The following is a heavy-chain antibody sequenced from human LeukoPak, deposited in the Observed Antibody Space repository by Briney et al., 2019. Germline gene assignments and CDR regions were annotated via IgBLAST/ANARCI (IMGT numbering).Heavy chain of an antibody. J-gene: IGHJ6*02. Sequence: ASVKVSCKASGGTFTNAAISWVRQAPGQGLEWMGWINTNTGNPTYAQGFTGRFVFSLDTSVSTAYLQISSLKAEDTAVYYCARGSGQYYDFWSGYYRAWYYYGMDVWGQGTTVTVSS. V-gene: IGHV7-4-1*02. CDR1: GGTFTNAA. D-gene: IGHD3-3*01. CDR2: INTNTGNP. CDR3: ARGSGQYYDFWSGYYRAWYYYGMDV.